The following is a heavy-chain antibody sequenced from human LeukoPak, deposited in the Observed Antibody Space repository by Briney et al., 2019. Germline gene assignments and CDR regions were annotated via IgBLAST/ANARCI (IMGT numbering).Heavy chain of an antibody. CDR1: GASITNYY. CDR2: IYTSGST. D-gene: IGHD5-18*01. CDR3: AGGYSYGPDAFDI. Sequence: SETLSLTCTVSGASITNYYWSWIRQPAGKGLEWIGRIYTSGSTNYNPSLKSRVTISVDTSKNQFSLKLSSVAAADTAVYYCAGGYSYGPDAFDIWGQGTMVTVSS. V-gene: IGHV4-4*07. J-gene: IGHJ3*02.